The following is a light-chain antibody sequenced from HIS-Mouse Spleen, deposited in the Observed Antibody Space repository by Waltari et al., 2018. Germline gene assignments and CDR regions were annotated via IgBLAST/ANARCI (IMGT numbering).Light chain of an antibody. CDR1: SSDVGSYNL. CDR2: EGS. J-gene: IGLJ2*01. Sequence: QSALTQPASVSGSPGQSITISCTGTSSDVGSYNLVSWYQQHPGKAPKRMLYEGSRRPSGVSNRCSGSKSGNTASLTISGRQAEDEADYYCCAYAGSSTFEVFGGGTKLTVL. V-gene: IGLV2-23*03. CDR3: CAYAGSSTFEV.